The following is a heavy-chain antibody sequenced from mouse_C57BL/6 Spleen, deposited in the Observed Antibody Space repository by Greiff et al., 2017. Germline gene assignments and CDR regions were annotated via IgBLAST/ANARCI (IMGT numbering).Heavy chain of an antibody. CDR1: GYTFTSYW. CDR3: ARGGNLNGSSLWFAY. Sequence: QVQLQQPGAELVKPGASVKLSCKASGYTFTSYWMHWVKQRPGQGLEWIGMIHPNSGSTNYNEKFKSKATLTVDESSSTAYMQLSSLTSEDSAVYYCARGGNLNGSSLWFAYWGQGTLVTVSA. CDR2: IHPNSGST. D-gene: IGHD1-1*01. J-gene: IGHJ3*01. V-gene: IGHV1-64*01.